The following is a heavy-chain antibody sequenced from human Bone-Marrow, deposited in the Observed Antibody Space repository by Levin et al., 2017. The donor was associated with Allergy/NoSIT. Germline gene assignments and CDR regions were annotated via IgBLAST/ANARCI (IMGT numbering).Heavy chain of an antibody. CDR2: ISGSDGST. CDR1: GFTFSSYA. Sequence: GESLKISCAASGFTFSSYAMSWVRQAPGKGLEWVSAISGSDGSTYYADSVKGRFTISRDNSKNTLYLQMNSLRAEDTAVYYCAQGSAGRSAYYYYMDVWGKGTTVTVSS. D-gene: IGHD3-3*01. CDR3: AQGSAGRSAYYYYMDV. J-gene: IGHJ6*03. V-gene: IGHV3-23*01.